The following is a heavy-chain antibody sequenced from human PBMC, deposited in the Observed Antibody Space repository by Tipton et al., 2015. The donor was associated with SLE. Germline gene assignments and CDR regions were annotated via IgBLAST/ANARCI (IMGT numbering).Heavy chain of an antibody. J-gene: IGHJ3*02. V-gene: IGHV4-59*08. CDR3: ARQSLLVEAFDI. CDR2: IYTSEST. D-gene: IGHD1-26*01. CDR1: GGSISSHS. Sequence: TLSLTCTVSGGSISSHSWSWIRQPPGKGLEWIGHIYTSESTNYNPSLKSRVTISVDTSKNQFSLQLSSVTAADTAVYSCARQSLLVEAFDIWGQGTMVTVSS.